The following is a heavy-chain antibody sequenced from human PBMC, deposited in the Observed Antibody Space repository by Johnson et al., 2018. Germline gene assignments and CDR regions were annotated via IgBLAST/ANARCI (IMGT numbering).Heavy chain of an antibody. CDR2: ISGSGGST. V-gene: IGHV3-23*04. Sequence: EELGECGGGLVQPGGSLRLCCAASGFTFSSYAMSWVRQAPGKGLEWVSAISGSGGSTYYADSVKGRFTISRDNSKNTLYLQMNSLSAEDTAVYYCAKRQLSGWSDAFDIWGQGTMVTVSS. J-gene: IGHJ3*02. D-gene: IGHD6-19*01. CDR3: AKRQLSGWSDAFDI. CDR1: GFTFSSYA.